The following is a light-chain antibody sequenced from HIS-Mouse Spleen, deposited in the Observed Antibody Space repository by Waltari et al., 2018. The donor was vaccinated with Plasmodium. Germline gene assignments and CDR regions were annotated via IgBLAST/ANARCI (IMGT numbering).Light chain of an antibody. J-gene: IGLJ1*01. Sequence: QSALTQPRPVSGYPGQSVPISCTGTRREGGGCNYVSLYQQHPSKAPKLMIYDVSKRPSGVPDRFSGSKSGNTASLTISGLQDEDEADYYCCSYAGSYTFVFGTGTKVTVL. CDR3: CSYAGSYTFV. CDR2: DVS. V-gene: IGLV2-11*01. CDR1: RREGGGCNY.